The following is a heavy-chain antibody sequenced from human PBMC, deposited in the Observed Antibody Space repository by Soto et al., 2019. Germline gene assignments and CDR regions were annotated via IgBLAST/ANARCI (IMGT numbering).Heavy chain of an antibody. D-gene: IGHD4-17*01. V-gene: IGHV3-53*01. CDR2: IYSGGRT. Sequence: EVQLAESGGGLIQPGGSLRLSCAASGFTVSSNYMSWVRQAPGKGLEWVSVIYSGGRTNYADSVKGRFTISRDNSKNTLYLQMNSLRAEDTAVYYCARDPGDYDAFDIWGQGTMVTVSS. CDR1: GFTVSSNY. CDR3: ARDPGDYDAFDI. J-gene: IGHJ3*02.